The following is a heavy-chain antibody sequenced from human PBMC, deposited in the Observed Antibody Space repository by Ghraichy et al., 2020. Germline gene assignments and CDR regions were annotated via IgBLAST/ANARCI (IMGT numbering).Heavy chain of an antibody. CDR3: ARGDRGLVVGDIVVVPAAPFDY. V-gene: IGHV7-4-1*02. D-gene: IGHD2-2*01. CDR1: GYTFTSYA. Sequence: ASVKVSCKASGYTFTSYAMNWVRQAPGQGLEWMGWINTNTGNPTYAQGFTGRFVFSLDTSVSTAYLQISSLKAEDTAVYYCARGDRGLVVGDIVVVPAAPFDYWGQGTLVTVSS. CDR2: INTNTGNP. J-gene: IGHJ4*02.